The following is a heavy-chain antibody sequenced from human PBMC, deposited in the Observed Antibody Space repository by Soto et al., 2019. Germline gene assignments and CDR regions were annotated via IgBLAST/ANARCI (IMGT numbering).Heavy chain of an antibody. CDR3: AKDRVGGVPDAFDI. D-gene: IGHD2-8*01. V-gene: IGHV3-23*01. CDR1: GFTSTSYV. J-gene: IGHJ3*02. CDR2: ISGSGTTT. Sequence: GGSLRPSCAASGFTSTSYVMNWVLQAPGKGLEWVSSISGSGTTTFYADSVKGRFIISRDNSKNTLYLQMNSLRAEDTALYYCAKDRVGGVPDAFDIWGQGTMVTVSS.